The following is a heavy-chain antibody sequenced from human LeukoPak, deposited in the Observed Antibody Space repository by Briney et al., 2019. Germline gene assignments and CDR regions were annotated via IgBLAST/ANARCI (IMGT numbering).Heavy chain of an antibody. J-gene: IGHJ5*02. CDR1: GGSISSGGYS. D-gene: IGHD3-22*01. CDR2: IYYSGST. Sequence: PSEALSLTCAVSGGSISSGGYSWSWIRQPPGKGLEWIGYIYYSGSTYYNPSLKSRVTISVDTSKNQFSLKLSSVTAADTAVYYCARALYYYDSSGYYPRWFDPWGQGTLVTVSS. CDR3: ARALYYYDSSGYYPRWFDP. V-gene: IGHV4-31*11.